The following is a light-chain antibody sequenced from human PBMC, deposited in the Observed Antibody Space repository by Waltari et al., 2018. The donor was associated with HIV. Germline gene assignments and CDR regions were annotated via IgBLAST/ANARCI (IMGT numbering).Light chain of an antibody. CDR1: QAISNT. CDR2: AAS. J-gene: IGKJ4*01. CDR3: QQYFSPPPLT. V-gene: IGKV1-NL1*01. Sequence: DIQMTQSPTHPSASVGERGNITCRASQAISNTLAWYQQKPGKAPKLLLYAASRLESGVPSRFSGSRSGTDYALTISSLQPEDFAVYYCQQYFSPPPLTFGGGTKVEIK.